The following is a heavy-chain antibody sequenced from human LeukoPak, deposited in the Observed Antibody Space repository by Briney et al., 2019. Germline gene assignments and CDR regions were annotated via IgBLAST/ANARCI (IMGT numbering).Heavy chain of an antibody. D-gene: IGHD4-17*01. Sequence: SETLSLTCTVSCGSISGSSYCWGWIRQPPGKGLEWIGSIYYSGSTYYNPSLKSRVTISVDTSKNQFSLKLSSVTAADTAVYYFATRLEDYGDYVSGFDYWGQGTLVTVSS. V-gene: IGHV4-39*01. CDR2: IYYSGST. CDR1: CGSISGSSYC. CDR3: ATRLEDYGDYVSGFDY. J-gene: IGHJ4*02.